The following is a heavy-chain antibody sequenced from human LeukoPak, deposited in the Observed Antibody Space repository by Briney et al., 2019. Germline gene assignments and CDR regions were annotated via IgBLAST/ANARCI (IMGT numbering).Heavy chain of an antibody. D-gene: IGHD3-10*01. Sequence: GGSLRLSCAASGFTFSGYAMSWVRQAPGKGLEWVSAISGSGGSTYYADSVKGRFTISRDNSKNTLYLQMNSLRAEDTAVYYCAKDVYYYGSGSYLDYWGQGTLVTVSS. CDR3: AKDVYYYGSGSYLDY. V-gene: IGHV3-23*01. J-gene: IGHJ4*02. CDR2: ISGSGGST. CDR1: GFTFSGYA.